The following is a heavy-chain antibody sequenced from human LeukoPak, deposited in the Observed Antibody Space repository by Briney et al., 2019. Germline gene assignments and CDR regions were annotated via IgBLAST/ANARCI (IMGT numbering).Heavy chain of an antibody. V-gene: IGHV3-30*04. Sequence: PGGSLRLSCAASGFTFSSYAMHWVRQAPGKGLEWVAVISYDGSNKYYADSVKGRFTISRDNSKNTLYLQMNSLRAEDTAVYYCARDPLEMEYFDYWSQGTLVTVSS. CDR2: ISYDGSNK. D-gene: IGHD5-24*01. CDR1: GFTFSSYA. CDR3: ARDPLEMEYFDY. J-gene: IGHJ4*02.